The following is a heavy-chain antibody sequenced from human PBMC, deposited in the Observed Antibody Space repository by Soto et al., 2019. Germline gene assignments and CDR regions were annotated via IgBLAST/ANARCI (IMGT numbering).Heavy chain of an antibody. Sequence: QVQLVESGGGVVQPGRSLRLSFAASGFTFSSYGMHWVRQAPGKGLEWVAVIWYDGSNKYYADSVKGRFTISRDNSKNTLYLQMNSLRAEDTAVYYCARALSRYCSGGSCQGLIDYWGQGTLVTVSS. D-gene: IGHD2-15*01. CDR3: ARALSRYCSGGSCQGLIDY. CDR2: IWYDGSNK. J-gene: IGHJ4*02. CDR1: GFTFSSYG. V-gene: IGHV3-33*01.